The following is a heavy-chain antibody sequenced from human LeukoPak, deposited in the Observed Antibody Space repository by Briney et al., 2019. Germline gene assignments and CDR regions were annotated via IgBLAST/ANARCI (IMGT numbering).Heavy chain of an antibody. Sequence: GGSLRLSCAASGFTFSSYSMNWVRQAPGKGLEWVSYISSSSGTIYYADSVKGRFTSSRDNAKNSLYLQMNSLRAEDTAVYYCTRDVRLRHKYYYMDVWGKGTTVTVSS. CDR2: ISSSSGTI. D-gene: IGHD4-17*01. J-gene: IGHJ6*03. V-gene: IGHV3-48*01. CDR3: TRDVRLRHKYYYMDV. CDR1: GFTFSSYS.